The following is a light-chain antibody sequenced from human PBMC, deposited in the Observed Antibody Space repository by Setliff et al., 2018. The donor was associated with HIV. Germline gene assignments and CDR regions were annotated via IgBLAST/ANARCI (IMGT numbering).Light chain of an antibody. Sequence: QSALAQPASVSGSPGQSITISCTGTSSDVGSYDLVSWYQQHPGKAPKLIIYEVTKRPSGVSNRFSGSKSGNTASLTIFGLQAGDEADYYCCSYAGDSALWVFAGGTKVTVL. V-gene: IGLV2-23*02. CDR3: CSYAGDSALWV. J-gene: IGLJ2*01. CDR1: SSDVGSYDL. CDR2: EVT.